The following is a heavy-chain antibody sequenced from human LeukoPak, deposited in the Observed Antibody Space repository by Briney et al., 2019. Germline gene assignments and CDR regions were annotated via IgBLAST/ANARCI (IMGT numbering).Heavy chain of an antibody. V-gene: IGHV4-59*12. CDR3: ARRRWAAAGSDAFDI. J-gene: IGHJ3*02. D-gene: IGHD6-13*01. Sequence: NPSETLSLTCTVSGGSISSYYWSWIRQPPGKGLEWIGYIYYSGSTNYNPSLKSRVTMSVDTSKNQFSLKLSSVTAADTAVYYCARRRWAAAGSDAFDIWGQGTMVTVSS. CDR2: IYYSGST. CDR1: GGSISSYY.